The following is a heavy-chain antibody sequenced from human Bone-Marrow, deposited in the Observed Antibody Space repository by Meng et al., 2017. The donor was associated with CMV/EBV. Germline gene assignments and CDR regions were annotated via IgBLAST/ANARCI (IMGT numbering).Heavy chain of an antibody. D-gene: IGHD4-23*01. J-gene: IGHJ5*02. CDR2: ISAYNGNT. Sequence: ASVKVSCKASGYTFTSYGISWLRRAPGQGPEWMGWISAYNGNTNYAQKVQDRVTMTTDTSTSTAYMELRSLRSDDTAVYYCARDATVAEFDPWGQGTLVTVSS. CDR1: GYTFTSYG. CDR3: ARDATVAEFDP. V-gene: IGHV1-18*01.